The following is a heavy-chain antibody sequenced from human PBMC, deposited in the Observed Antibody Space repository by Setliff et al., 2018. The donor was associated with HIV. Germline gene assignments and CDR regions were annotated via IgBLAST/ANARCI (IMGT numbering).Heavy chain of an antibody. CDR3: ASTGYSSGWSCDY. CDR2: IYYSGST. V-gene: IGHV4-38-2*02. Sequence: PSETLSLTCTVSGYSICSRYYWGWIRQSPGKGLEWIASIYYSGSTYYSPSLKSRVTISVDTSKNQFSLQLSSVTAAATAVYYCASTGYSSGWSCDYWGQGTRVTVSS. D-gene: IGHD6-19*01. J-gene: IGHJ4*02. CDR1: GYSICSRYY.